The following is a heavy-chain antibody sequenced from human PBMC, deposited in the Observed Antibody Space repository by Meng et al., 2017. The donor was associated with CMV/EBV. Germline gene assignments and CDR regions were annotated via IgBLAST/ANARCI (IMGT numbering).Heavy chain of an antibody. CDR1: GGSFSGYY. V-gene: IGHV4-34*01. CDR3: ARVVPAAIGGRGGPFEY. D-gene: IGHD2-2*02. Sequence: ESLKISCAVYGGSFSGYYWSWIRQPPGKGLEWIGEINHSGSTNYNPSLKSRVTISVDTSKNQFSLKLSSVTAADTAVYYCARVVPAAIGGRGGPFEYWGQGTLVTVSS. CDR2: INHSGST. J-gene: IGHJ4*02.